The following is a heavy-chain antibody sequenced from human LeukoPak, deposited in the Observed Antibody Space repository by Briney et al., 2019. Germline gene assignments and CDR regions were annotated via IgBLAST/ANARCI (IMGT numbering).Heavy chain of an antibody. CDR1: GGSFSGYY. Sequence: PSGTLSLTCAVYGGSFSGYYWSWIRQPPGKGLEWIGGINHSGSTNYNPSLKSRVTISVDTSKNQFSLKLSPVTAADTAVYYCARGRTMVRGVRPFDYWGQGTLVTVSS. V-gene: IGHV4-34*01. CDR2: INHSGST. CDR3: ARGRTMVRGVRPFDY. D-gene: IGHD3-10*01. J-gene: IGHJ4*02.